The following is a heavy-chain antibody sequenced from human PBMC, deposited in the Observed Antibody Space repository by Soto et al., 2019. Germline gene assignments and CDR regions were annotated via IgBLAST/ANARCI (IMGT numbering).Heavy chain of an antibody. V-gene: IGHV3-21*06. CDR3: ARDLRGHYGP. CDR1: GFNFRNFN. J-gene: IGHJ3*01. CDR2: VSGSSSYI. Sequence: PRLSCEGSGFNFRNFNMIWVRQAPGKGLEWVSSVSGSSSYIYYADSVKGRFTVSRDNANNLVFLQMNGLRPEDTAMYYCARDLRGHYGPWGQGTMVTVSS. D-gene: IGHD4-17*01.